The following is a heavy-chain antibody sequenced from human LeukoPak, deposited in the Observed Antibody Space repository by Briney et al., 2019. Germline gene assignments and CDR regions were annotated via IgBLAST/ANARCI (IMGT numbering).Heavy chain of an antibody. V-gene: IGHV4-4*07. D-gene: IGHD5-24*01. CDR3: ARDRYPPEMATSNYFDY. Sequence: SETLSLTCTVSGGSISSYYWSWIRQPPGKGLEWIGRIYTSGSTNYNPSLKSRVTMSVDTSKNQFSLKLSSVTAADTAVYYCARDRYPPEMATSNYFDYWGQGTLVTVSS. CDR2: IYTSGST. J-gene: IGHJ4*02. CDR1: GGSISSYY.